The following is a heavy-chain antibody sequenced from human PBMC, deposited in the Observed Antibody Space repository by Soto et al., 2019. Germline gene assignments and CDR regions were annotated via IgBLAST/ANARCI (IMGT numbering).Heavy chain of an antibody. V-gene: IGHV1-46*01. CDR3: AREGATAAKMFDY. CDR1: GYTFSNYY. J-gene: IGHJ4*02. CDR2: INPDGDTT. Sequence: QVQLVQSGAEVKNPGASVKVSCKASGYTFSNYYMHWVRQAPGQGLEWMGGINPDGDTTYYAQKYLRRLHVTRDPSTNTVYMELSSLKFEDTAVYYCAREGATAAKMFDYWGQGTLVTVSS. D-gene: IGHD2-2*01.